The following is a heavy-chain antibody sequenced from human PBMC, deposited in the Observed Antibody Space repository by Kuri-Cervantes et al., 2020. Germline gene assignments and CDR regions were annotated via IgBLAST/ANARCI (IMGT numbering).Heavy chain of an antibody. D-gene: IGHD5-24*01. Sequence: GSLRLSCTVSGGTVMSSVWWSWVRQPPGKGLEWIGEVHASGSTKYNPSLESRVSISVDTSKDQFSLNLNSVTAADTAVYYCARQWLGYFDYWGQGTLVTVSS. J-gene: IGHJ4*02. CDR2: VHASGST. CDR1: GGTVMSSVW. V-gene: IGHV4-4*02. CDR3: ARQWLGYFDY.